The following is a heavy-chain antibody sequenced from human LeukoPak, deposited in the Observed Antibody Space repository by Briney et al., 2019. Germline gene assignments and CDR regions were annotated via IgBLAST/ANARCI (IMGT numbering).Heavy chain of an antibody. Sequence: GGSLRLSCAASGFTVSSNYISWVRQAPGKGLEWVSVIYSGGSTYYADSAKGRFTISRDNSKNTLYLQMNSLRAEDTAVYYCVREAPSGYDYLDYWGQGTLVTVSS. CDR2: IYSGGST. D-gene: IGHD5-12*01. J-gene: IGHJ4*02. CDR1: GFTVSSNY. CDR3: VREAPSGYDYLDY. V-gene: IGHV3-53*01.